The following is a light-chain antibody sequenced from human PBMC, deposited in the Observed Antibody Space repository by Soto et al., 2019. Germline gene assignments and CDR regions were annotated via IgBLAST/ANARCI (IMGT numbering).Light chain of an antibody. Sequence: EIVLTPSPATLSLSPVERATLSCRASQSINRYLAWYQQKPGQAPRLLIYYASNRAAGIPARFSGSGSGTDFTLTISSLQPDDIATYYCQKHNSAPLTFGGGTKVDIK. V-gene: IGKV3-11*01. CDR1: QSINRY. CDR2: YAS. CDR3: QKHNSAPLT. J-gene: IGKJ4*01.